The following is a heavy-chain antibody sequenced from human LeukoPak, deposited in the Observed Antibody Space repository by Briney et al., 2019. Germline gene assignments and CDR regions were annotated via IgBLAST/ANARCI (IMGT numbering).Heavy chain of an antibody. CDR2: IHYTGST. V-gene: IGHV4-59*01. CDR1: GGSISSYY. CDR3: ARGGYYGSGNDFRFDP. J-gene: IGHJ5*02. D-gene: IGHD3-10*01. Sequence: PSETLSLTCTVSGGSISSYYWSWIRQSPGKGLECIGYIHYTGSTNYNPSLKSRVTTSVETSKNQFSLKLKSVTAADTAVYYCARGGYYGSGNDFRFDPWGQGTLVTVSS.